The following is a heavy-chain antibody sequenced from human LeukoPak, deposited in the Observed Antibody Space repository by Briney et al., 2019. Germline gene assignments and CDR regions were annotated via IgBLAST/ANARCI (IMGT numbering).Heavy chain of an antibody. J-gene: IGHJ4*02. CDR1: GGSISSYY. CDR2: IYYSGST. CDR3: ARDRSGYYDSSGYYHVFDY. D-gene: IGHD3-22*01. V-gene: IGHV4-59*01. Sequence: SETLSLXCTVSGGSISSYYWSWIRQPPGKGLEWIGDIYYSGSTNYNPSLKSRVTISVDTSKNQFSLKLSSVTAADTAVYYCARDRSGYYDSSGYYHVFDYWGQGTLVTVSS.